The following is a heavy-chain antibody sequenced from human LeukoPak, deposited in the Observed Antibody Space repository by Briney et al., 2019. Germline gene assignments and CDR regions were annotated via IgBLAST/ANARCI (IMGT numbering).Heavy chain of an antibody. Sequence: SSETLSLTCAVSGYSISRGYSWGWIRQPPGMGLEWIGNMYHSESTHYNPSLKSRVTISADTSKNQFSLKLNSLTAADRAVYYCARQYYDRTGYYYFDYWDQGTLVTVSS. CDR3: ARQYYDRTGYYYFDY. CDR2: MYHSEST. D-gene: IGHD3-22*01. CDR1: GYSISRGYS. V-gene: IGHV4-38-2*01. J-gene: IGHJ4*02.